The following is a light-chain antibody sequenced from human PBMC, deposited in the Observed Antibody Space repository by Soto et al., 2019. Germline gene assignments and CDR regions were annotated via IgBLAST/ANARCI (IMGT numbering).Light chain of an antibody. J-gene: IGLJ2*01. Sequence: QTVVTQEPSFSVSPGGTVTLTWGLSSGSVSTIYYPSWYQQTPGQAPRTLIYSTNTRSSGVPGRFSGSILGNKAALTITGAQTDDESDYYCVLYMSSGPIFGGGTKLTVL. CDR3: VLYMSSGPI. CDR2: STN. V-gene: IGLV8-61*01. CDR1: SGSVSTIYY.